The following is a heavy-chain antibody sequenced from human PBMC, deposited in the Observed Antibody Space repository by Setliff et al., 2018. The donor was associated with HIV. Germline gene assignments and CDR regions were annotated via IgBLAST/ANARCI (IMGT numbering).Heavy chain of an antibody. CDR3: ATARPRHLVSTNPPYYFDY. Sequence: GSLRLSCAASGFTFSSSAMSWVRQAPGKGLEWVSGISGSGGSTYYADSVKGRFTISRDNSKNTLFLRMNSLRADDTAVYYCATARPRHLVSTNPPYYFDYWGQGTLVTVSS. V-gene: IGHV3-23*01. J-gene: IGHJ4*02. CDR1: GFTFSSSA. D-gene: IGHD2-8*02. CDR2: ISGSGGST.